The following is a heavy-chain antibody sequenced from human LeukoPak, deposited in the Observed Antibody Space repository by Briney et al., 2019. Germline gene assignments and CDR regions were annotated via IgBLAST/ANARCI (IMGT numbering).Heavy chain of an antibody. D-gene: IGHD6-19*01. CDR2: IRSKAYGGTT. CDR3: TTSWSSGLYLSPY. J-gene: IGHJ4*02. CDR1: GFTFGDYA. Sequence: GGSLRLSCTASGFTFGDYAMNWFRQAPGKGLEWVGFIRSKAYGGTTEYAASVKGRFTISRDDSKSIAYLQMNSLKTEDTAVYSCTTSWSSGLYLSPYWGQGTLVTVSS. V-gene: IGHV3-49*03.